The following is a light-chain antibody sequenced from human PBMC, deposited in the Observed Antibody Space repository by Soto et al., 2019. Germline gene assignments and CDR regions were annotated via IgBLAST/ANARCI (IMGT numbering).Light chain of an antibody. V-gene: IGLV4-69*01. CDR1: SGHSNYA. CDR2: LNSDGSH. CDR3: QTWGSGIVV. Sequence: QLVLTQSPSASASLGASVKLTCTLSSGHSNYAIAWHQQQSEKGPRYLMKLNSDGSHSKGDGIPDRFSGSSSGAERYLTISRLQSEDEADYHCQTWGSGIVVFGGGTKLTVL. J-gene: IGLJ2*01.